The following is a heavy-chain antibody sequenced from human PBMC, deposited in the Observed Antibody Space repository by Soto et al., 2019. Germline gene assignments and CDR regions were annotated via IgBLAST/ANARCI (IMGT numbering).Heavy chain of an antibody. J-gene: IGHJ3*01. Sequence: QVQLVQSGAEVKKPGASVQVSCKASGLAFPIDDIIWVRQPIGQGLEFMGWMNPSGRNTGYAQKFQGRATLTWTTPTSTAYMDLSGLRSEDTAVYYCARYRTKVPVAFDVWGQGTMVTVSS. D-gene: IGHD3-16*02. CDR3: ARYRTKVPVAFDV. CDR1: GLAFPIDD. CDR2: MNPSGRNT. V-gene: IGHV1-8*01.